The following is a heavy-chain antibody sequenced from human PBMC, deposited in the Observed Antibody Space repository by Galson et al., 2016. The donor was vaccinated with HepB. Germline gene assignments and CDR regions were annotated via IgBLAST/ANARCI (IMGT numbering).Heavy chain of an antibody. CDR3: ATVLYNILTGYYKDY. Sequence: SETLSLTCTVSNDSITNHYWSWIRQPPGKGLEWIGYIYYSGATNYNPALKSRVTISVDKSKNQFSLQLNSVTAADTAVYYCATVLYNILTGYYKDYWGPGTLVTVSS. J-gene: IGHJ4*02. D-gene: IGHD3-9*01. V-gene: IGHV4-59*11. CDR1: NDSITNHY. CDR2: IYYSGAT.